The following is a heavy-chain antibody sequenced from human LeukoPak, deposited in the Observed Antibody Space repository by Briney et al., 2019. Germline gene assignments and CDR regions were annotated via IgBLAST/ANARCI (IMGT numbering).Heavy chain of an antibody. CDR2: VDPGDNKI. J-gene: IGHJ4*02. CDR1: GYTFTDYY. D-gene: IGHD2-2*01. V-gene: IGHV1-69-2*01. CDR3: ATVYCRNTGCYPFYFDY. Sequence: ASVKASCKVSGYTFTDYYIHWIQQAPGKGLEWMGLVDPGDNKIIYAEKFQGRVTITADTSTDTAYLELSSLTSEDTAMYYCATVYCRNTGCYPFYFDYWGQGTLVTVSS.